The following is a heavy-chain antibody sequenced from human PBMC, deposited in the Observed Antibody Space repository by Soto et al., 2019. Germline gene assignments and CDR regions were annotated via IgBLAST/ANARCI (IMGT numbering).Heavy chain of an antibody. CDR3: AISKPNYAILTGYYKSSFDY. Sequence: PGESLKISCKGSGYSFTNYWIGWVRQMPGKGLEWMGIIYPGDSDTRCSPSFQGQVTISADKSIRTAYLQWHTLKASDTAMYFCAISKPNYAILTGYYKSSFDYWGLGTLVTVSS. J-gene: IGHJ4*02. V-gene: IGHV5-51*01. D-gene: IGHD3-9*01. CDR1: GYSFTNYW. CDR2: IYPGDSDT.